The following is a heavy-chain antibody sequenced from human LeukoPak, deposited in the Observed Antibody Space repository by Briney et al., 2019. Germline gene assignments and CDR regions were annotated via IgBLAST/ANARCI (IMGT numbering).Heavy chain of an antibody. Sequence: SETLSLTCTVSGGSISNYYWSWIRQPPGKGLEWIGYFYYSGSTNYNPSLKSRVTISVDTSKNQFSLKLSSVTAADTAVYYCARGRTLWNYWGQGTLVTVSS. CDR3: ARGRTLWNY. V-gene: IGHV4-59*01. CDR1: GGSISNYY. J-gene: IGHJ4*02. D-gene: IGHD2/OR15-2a*01. CDR2: FYYSGST.